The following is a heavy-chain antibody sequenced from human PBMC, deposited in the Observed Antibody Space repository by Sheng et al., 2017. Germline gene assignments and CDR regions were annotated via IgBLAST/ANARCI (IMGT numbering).Heavy chain of an antibody. D-gene: IGHD6-13*01. CDR1: GFTFSSYA. CDR2: ISGSGGST. J-gene: IGHJ6*02. Sequence: EVQLVESGGGLVQPGGSLRLSCAASGFTFSSYAMSWVRQAPGKGLEWVSAISGSGGSTYYADSVKGRFTISRDNSKNTLYLQMNSLRAEDTAVYYCAKYGIAAAGTRGYYYYGMDVWGQGTTVTV. V-gene: IGHV3-23*04. CDR3: AKYGIAAAGTRGYYYYGMDV.